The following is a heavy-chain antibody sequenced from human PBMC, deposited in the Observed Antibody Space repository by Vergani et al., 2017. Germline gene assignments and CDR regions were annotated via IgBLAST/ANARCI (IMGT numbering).Heavy chain of an antibody. Sequence: QVQLHESGPGLVKPSQTLSLTCTVSGGSITSGSFYWSWIRQPAGKGLEWIGNIFSSGSTKYNPSLKSRVSMSIDTLMNNFSLNLSTVTAADTAVYFCARRVAAITGHGMDVWGQGATVTVS. V-gene: IGHV4-61*10. J-gene: IGHJ6*02. CDR3: ARRVAAITGHGMDV. CDR1: GGSITSGSFY. D-gene: IGHD3-22*01. CDR2: IFSSGST.